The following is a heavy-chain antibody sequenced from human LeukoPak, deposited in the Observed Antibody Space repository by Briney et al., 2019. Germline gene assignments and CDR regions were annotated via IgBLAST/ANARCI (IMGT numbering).Heavy chain of an antibody. CDR3: ASGKHYYDSSGYPTAYYYYGMDV. Sequence: ASVKVSCKASGYTFTSYGISWVRQAPGQGLEWMGWISAYNGNTNYAQKLQGRVTMTTDTSTSTAYMELRSLRSDDTAVYYCASGKHYYDSSGYPTAYYYYGMDVWGQGTTVTVSS. CDR2: ISAYNGNT. V-gene: IGHV1-18*01. D-gene: IGHD3-22*01. CDR1: GYTFTSYG. J-gene: IGHJ6*02.